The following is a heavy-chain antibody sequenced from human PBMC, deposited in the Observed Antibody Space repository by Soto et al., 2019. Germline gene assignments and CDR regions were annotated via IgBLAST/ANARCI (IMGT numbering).Heavy chain of an antibody. V-gene: IGHV3-23*01. CDR1: GFTSSSYA. CDR3: AKNRDGYNWIIDFDY. Sequence: GGSLRLSCAASGFTSSSYAMSWVRQAPGKGLEWVSAISGSGSNTYYADSVKGRFTISRDNSKNTLYLQMNSLRAEDTAVYYCAKNRDGYNWIIDFDYWGQGTLVTVSS. J-gene: IGHJ4*02. CDR2: ISGSGSNT. D-gene: IGHD5-12*01.